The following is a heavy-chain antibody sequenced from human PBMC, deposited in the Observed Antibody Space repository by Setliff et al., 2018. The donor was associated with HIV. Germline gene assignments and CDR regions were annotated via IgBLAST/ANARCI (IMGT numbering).Heavy chain of an antibody. Sequence: ASVKVSCKASGYTFTDYYVHWVRQAPGQGLEWMGGIIPLFGRSNYAQKFQGRVTITADESTSTAYMELSRLRSEDTAVYYCARASHQYSTDPYHYYMDVWGTGTTVTVSS. J-gene: IGHJ6*03. CDR3: ARASHQYSTDPYHYYMDV. CDR2: IIPLFGRS. CDR1: GYTFTDYY. V-gene: IGHV1-69*13. D-gene: IGHD2-2*01.